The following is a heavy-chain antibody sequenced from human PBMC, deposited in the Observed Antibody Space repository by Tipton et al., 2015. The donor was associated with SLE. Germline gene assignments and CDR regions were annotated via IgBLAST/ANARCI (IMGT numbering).Heavy chain of an antibody. CDR3: ASAQTSSLLLDAFDI. J-gene: IGHJ3*02. V-gene: IGHV3-23*03. CDR1: GFSFSSHA. D-gene: IGHD2-15*01. Sequence: GSLRLSCAASGFSFSSHAMSWVRQAPGKGLEWVSGIYSGGGTFYADSVKGRFTISRDSSENTLFLQMNSLRAEDTAVYYCASAQTSSLLLDAFDIWGQGTMVTVSS. CDR2: IYSGGGT.